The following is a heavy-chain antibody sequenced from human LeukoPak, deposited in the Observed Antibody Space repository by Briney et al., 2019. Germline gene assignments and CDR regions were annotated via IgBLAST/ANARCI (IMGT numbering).Heavy chain of an antibody. CDR2: ISSSSSNI. Sequence: PGGSLRLSCAASGFTFSSYSMNWVRQAPGRGLEWVSSISSSSSNIYYADSVKGRFTISRDNAKNSLYLQMNSLRAEDTAVYYCARSGSGYIDYWGQGTLVTVSS. J-gene: IGHJ4*02. V-gene: IGHV3-21*01. CDR3: ARSGSGYIDY. CDR1: GFTFSSYS. D-gene: IGHD1-26*01.